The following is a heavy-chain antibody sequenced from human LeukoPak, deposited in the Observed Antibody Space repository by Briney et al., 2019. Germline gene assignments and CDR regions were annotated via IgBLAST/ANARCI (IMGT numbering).Heavy chain of an antibody. CDR2: IGTAGDT. V-gene: IGHV3-13*01. CDR1: GFTFSSYD. D-gene: IGHD3-9*01. Sequence: GGSLRLSCAASGFTFSSYDMHWVRQATGKGLEWVSAIGTAGDTYYPGSVKGRFTISRENAKNSLYLQMNSLRAGDTAVYYCARSRCIRYFDWLLSPGTFDIWGQGTMVTVSS. CDR3: ARSRCIRYFDWLLSPGTFDI. J-gene: IGHJ3*02.